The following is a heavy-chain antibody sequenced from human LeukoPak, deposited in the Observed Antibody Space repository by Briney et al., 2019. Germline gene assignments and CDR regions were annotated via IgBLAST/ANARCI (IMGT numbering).Heavy chain of an antibody. J-gene: IGHJ4*02. CDR2: IYYSGST. CDR1: GGSVNNADYY. V-gene: IGHV4-30-2*03. Sequence: SQTLSLTCTVSGGSVNNADYYWSWIRQRPGEGLEWIASIYYSGSTYYNPSLKSRVTISVDTSRNQFSLKLSSVTAADTAVYYCASLAVAGLSEGYWGQGTLVIVSS. CDR3: ASLAVAGLSEGY. D-gene: IGHD6-19*01.